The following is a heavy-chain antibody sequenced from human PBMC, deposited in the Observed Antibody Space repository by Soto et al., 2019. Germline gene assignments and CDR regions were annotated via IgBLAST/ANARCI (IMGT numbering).Heavy chain of an antibody. CDR2: ISGYNGNT. V-gene: IGHV1-18*04. CDR1: GYTFTDYG. CDR3: ARDREYYYDSSGNYYYHYGLDV. J-gene: IGHJ6*02. Sequence: QVQLVESGAEVKKPGASVKVSCKASGYTFTDYGISWVRQAPGQGLEWMGWISGYNGNTKYAQKFQGRVTMTTDTPTNTAYMELGSLGSDDTAVYYCARDREYYYDSSGNYYYHYGLDVWGQGTTVTVS. D-gene: IGHD3-22*01.